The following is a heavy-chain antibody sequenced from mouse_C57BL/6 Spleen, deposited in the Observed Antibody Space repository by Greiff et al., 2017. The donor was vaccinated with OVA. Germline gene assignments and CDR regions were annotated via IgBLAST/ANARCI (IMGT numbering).Heavy chain of an antibody. J-gene: IGHJ2*01. CDR3: ARGTTVGDYCDY. V-gene: IGHV2-2*01. Sequence: VQLQQSGPGLVQPSQSLSITCTVSGFSLTSYGVHWVRQSPGKGLEWLGVIWSGGSTDYNAAFISRLSISKDNSKSQVFFKMNWLQADNTAIYYCARGTTVGDYCDYWGQGTTLTVSS. CDR2: IWSGGST. CDR1: GFSLTSYG. D-gene: IGHD1-1*01.